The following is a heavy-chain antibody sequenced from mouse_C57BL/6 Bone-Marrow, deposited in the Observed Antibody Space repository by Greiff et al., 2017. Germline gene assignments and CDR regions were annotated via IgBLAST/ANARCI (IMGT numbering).Heavy chain of an antibody. V-gene: IGHV5-9-1*02. CDR1: GFTFSSYA. CDR3: TRDGGLLNFDD. J-gene: IGHJ2*01. Sequence: EVMLVESGEGLVKPGGSLKLSCAASGFTFSSYAMSWVRQTPETRLEWVAYISSGGDYIYYADTVKGRFTISRDNARNTLYLQMSSLKSEDTAMYYCTRDGGLLNFDDWGQGTTLTVSS. D-gene: IGHD2-10*01. CDR2: ISSGGDYI.